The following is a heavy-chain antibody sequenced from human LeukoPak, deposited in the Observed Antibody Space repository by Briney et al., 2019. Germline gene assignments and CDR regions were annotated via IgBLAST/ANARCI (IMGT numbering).Heavy chain of an antibody. D-gene: IGHD3-10*01. Sequence: GASVKVSCKASGYTFTGYYMHWVRQAPGQGLEWMGWINPNSGGTNYAQKFQGWVTMTRDTSISTAYMELSRLRSDDTAVYYCARDHGSGTDSYAFDIWGQGTMVTVSS. CDR1: GYTFTGYY. J-gene: IGHJ3*02. V-gene: IGHV1-2*04. CDR2: INPNSGGT. CDR3: ARDHGSGTDSYAFDI.